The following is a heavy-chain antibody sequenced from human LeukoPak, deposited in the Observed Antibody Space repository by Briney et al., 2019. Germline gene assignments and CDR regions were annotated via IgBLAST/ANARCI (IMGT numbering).Heavy chain of an antibody. CDR1: GGSFSGYY. CDR3: VRGGDIVVVPAGMGWFDP. V-gene: IGHV4-34*01. J-gene: IGHJ5*02. CDR2: INHSGST. Sequence: PSETLSLTCAVYGGSFSGYYWSWIRQPPGKGLEWIGEINHSGSTTYNSSLKSRVTISVDTSKNQFSLKLSSVTAADTAVYYCVRGGDIVVVPAGMGWFDPWGQGTLVAVSS. D-gene: IGHD2-2*01.